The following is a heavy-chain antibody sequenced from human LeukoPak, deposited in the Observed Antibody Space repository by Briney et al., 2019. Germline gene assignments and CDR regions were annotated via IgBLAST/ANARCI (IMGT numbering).Heavy chain of an antibody. J-gene: IGHJ5*02. Sequence: SETLSLTCGVSAASISDYDWSSIRLPPGKGLEWIGYIYYSGTTNYNPSLKSRVPISKAPSKNQISLTLTSVTHADTAVYYCARGSNWFDPWGQGILVTVSS. D-gene: IGHD6-6*01. CDR3: ARGSNWFDP. CDR1: AASISDYD. V-gene: IGHV4-59*01. CDR2: IYYSGTT.